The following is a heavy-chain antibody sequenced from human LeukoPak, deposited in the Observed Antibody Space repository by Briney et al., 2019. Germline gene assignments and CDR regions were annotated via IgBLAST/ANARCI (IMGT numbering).Heavy chain of an antibody. J-gene: IGHJ4*02. D-gene: IGHD5-18*01. CDR2: FRGSGGST. Sequence: QPGGSLRPPFPASGFPFGGFTMSWVPQAPGKGLDWVQAFRGSGGSTYYPDSVKARFTISRDNSKNTLYLQMNSLRAEDTAVYYCARAVGYSYGFDYFDYWGQGTLVTVSS. CDR3: ARAVGYSYGFDYFDY. V-gene: IGHV3-23*01. CDR1: GFPFGGFT.